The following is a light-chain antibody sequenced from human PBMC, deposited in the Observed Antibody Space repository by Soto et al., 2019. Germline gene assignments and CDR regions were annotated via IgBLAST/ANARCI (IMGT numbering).Light chain of an antibody. V-gene: IGLV1-47*02. CDR2: SDD. J-gene: IGLJ1*01. CDR3: AAWHASLSGHV. CDR1: SSNIGSYP. Sequence: QSVLTQSPSASGTPGQRVTISCYGSSSNIGSYPVYWYQQLPGTAPKLLINSDDQRPSGVPDRFSASKSGTSASLAISGLRSEDEADYYCAAWHASLSGHVLGDGTKVTVL.